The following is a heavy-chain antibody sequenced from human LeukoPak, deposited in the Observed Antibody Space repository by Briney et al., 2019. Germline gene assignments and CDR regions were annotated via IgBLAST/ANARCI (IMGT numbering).Heavy chain of an antibody. Sequence: PGGSLRLSCAASGFTFSSYAMSWVRQAPGKGLEWVSGIIGSGHNTYNADSVRGRFTVSRDNSKNTLYLQMNSLRVEDTAVYYCAKYNDVEGYYFYSYMDVWGKGTTVTVSS. J-gene: IGHJ6*03. V-gene: IGHV3-23*01. CDR1: GFTFSSYA. D-gene: IGHD3-22*01. CDR2: IIGSGHNT. CDR3: AKYNDVEGYYFYSYMDV.